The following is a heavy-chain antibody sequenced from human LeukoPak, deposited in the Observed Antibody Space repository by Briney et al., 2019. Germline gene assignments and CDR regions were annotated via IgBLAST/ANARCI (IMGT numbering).Heavy chain of an antibody. Sequence: GGSLRLSCAASGFTFSNAWMSWVRQAPGKGLEWVGRIKSKTDGGTTDYAAPVKGRFTISRDDSKNTLYLQMNSLKTEDTAVYYCTTQGGSYYGVAFDIWGQGTMVTVSS. CDR1: GFTFSNAW. CDR2: IKSKTDGGTT. J-gene: IGHJ3*02. CDR3: TTQGGSYYGVAFDI. D-gene: IGHD1-26*01. V-gene: IGHV3-15*01.